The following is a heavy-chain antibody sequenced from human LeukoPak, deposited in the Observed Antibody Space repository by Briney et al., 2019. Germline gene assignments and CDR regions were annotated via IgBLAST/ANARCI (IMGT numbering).Heavy chain of an antibody. CDR1: GYTFTGYY. Sequence: GASVKVSCKASGYTFTGYYMHWVRQAPGQGLEWMGWINPNSGGTNYAQKFQGRVTMTRDTSISTAYMELSRLRSDDTAVYYCARANYFTMIAYYYYYMDVWGKGTTVTVSS. D-gene: IGHD3-22*01. V-gene: IGHV1-2*02. J-gene: IGHJ6*03. CDR3: ARANYFTMIAYYYYYMDV. CDR2: INPNSGGT.